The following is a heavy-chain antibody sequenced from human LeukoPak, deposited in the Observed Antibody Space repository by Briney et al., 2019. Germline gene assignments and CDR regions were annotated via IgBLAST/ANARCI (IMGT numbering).Heavy chain of an antibody. Sequence: GGSLRLSCAASGFTFSSYVMHWVRQAPGKGLEWVAVIWYDGSNKYYADSVKGRFTISRDNSKNTLYLQMNSLRAEDTAVYYCAKTLGGGEHYFDYWGQGTLVTVSS. CDR1: GFTFSSYV. D-gene: IGHD3-16*01. CDR2: IWYDGSNK. CDR3: AKTLGGGEHYFDY. V-gene: IGHV3-33*06. J-gene: IGHJ4*02.